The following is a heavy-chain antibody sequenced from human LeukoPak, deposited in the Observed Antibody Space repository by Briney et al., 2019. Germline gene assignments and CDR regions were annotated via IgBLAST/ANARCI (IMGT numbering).Heavy chain of an antibody. V-gene: IGHV3-48*01. J-gene: IGHJ6*02. Sequence: GGSLRLSCAASGFTFSSYSMNWVRQAPGKGLEWVSYISSSSSTIYYADSVKGRFTISRDNAKNSLYLQMNSLRAEDTAVYYCARDAGSSRDYYGMDVWGQGTTVTVSS. CDR2: ISSSSSTI. D-gene: IGHD6-13*01. CDR3: ARDAGSSRDYYGMDV. CDR1: GFTFSSYS.